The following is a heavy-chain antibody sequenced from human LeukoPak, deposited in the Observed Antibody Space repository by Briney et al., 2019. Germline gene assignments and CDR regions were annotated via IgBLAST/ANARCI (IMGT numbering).Heavy chain of an antibody. J-gene: IGHJ4*02. CDR1: GYTFTSYY. CDR3: ARTEAYHDSSPPRDY. V-gene: IGHV1-46*01. Sequence: ASVKVSCKASGYTFTSYYMHWVRQAPGQGLEWMGIINPSGGSTSYAQTFQGRVTMTRDTSTSTVYMELSSLRSEDTAVYYCARTEAYHDSSPPRDYWGQGTLVTVSS. CDR2: INPSGGST. D-gene: IGHD3-22*01.